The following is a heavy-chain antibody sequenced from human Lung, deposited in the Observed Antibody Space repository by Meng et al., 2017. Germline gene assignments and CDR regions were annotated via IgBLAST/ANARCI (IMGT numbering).Heavy chain of an antibody. CDR1: GFSLSTSGVV. J-gene: IGHJ4*02. D-gene: IGHD3-22*01. CDR2: IYWDDDK. Sequence: QITLKESSPTMVKPTQTLTLTCTFSGFSLSTSGVVVGWFRQPPGKALEWPALIYWDDDKRYSPSLKSMLTITKDTSKNQVVLTMTNMDPVDTATYYCAHIVLYDSYDYWGQGTLVTVSS. V-gene: IGHV2-5*02. CDR3: AHIVLYDSYDY.